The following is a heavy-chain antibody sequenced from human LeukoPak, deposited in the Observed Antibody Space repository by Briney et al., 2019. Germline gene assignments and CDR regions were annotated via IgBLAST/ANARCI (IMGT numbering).Heavy chain of an antibody. CDR1: GGTFSSYA. CDR3: ASGRTDIVVVPATLRNYYFDY. V-gene: IGHV1-69*06. J-gene: IGHJ4*02. CDR2: IMPISGTA. D-gene: IGHD2-2*01. Sequence: ASVKVSCKASGGTFSSYAISWVRQAPGQGLEWMGGIMPISGTANYAQKFQGRVTITADKPTNTAYMELSSLRSEDTAVYYCASGRTDIVVVPATLRNYYFDYWGQGTLVTVSS.